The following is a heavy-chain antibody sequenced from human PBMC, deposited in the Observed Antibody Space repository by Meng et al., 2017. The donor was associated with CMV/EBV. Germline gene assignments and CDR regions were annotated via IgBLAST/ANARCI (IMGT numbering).Heavy chain of an antibody. CDR2: IIPIFGTA. Sequence: QVQVVQSGAEVKKPGASVKVSCKASGYTFTSYAMHWVRQAPGQGLEWMGGIIPIFGTANYAQKFQGRVTITADESTSTAYMELSSLRSEDTAVYYCARMPRDGYNYIDYWGQGTLVTVSS. V-gene: IGHV1-69*13. CDR3: ARMPRDGYNYIDY. D-gene: IGHD5-24*01. CDR1: GYTFTSYA. J-gene: IGHJ4*02.